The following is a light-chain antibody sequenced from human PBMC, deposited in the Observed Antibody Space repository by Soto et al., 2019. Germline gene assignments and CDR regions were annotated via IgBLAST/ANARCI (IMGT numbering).Light chain of an antibody. Sequence: DIQLTQSPSFLSASVGDRVTITCRASQGISSYLAWYQQKPGKAPKLLISTASTLQSGVPSRFSGSGSGTECTLTISSLQPADFANYYCQQLNNYPRTFGQGTKVEIK. J-gene: IGKJ1*01. CDR2: TAS. CDR3: QQLNNYPRT. V-gene: IGKV1-9*01. CDR1: QGISSY.